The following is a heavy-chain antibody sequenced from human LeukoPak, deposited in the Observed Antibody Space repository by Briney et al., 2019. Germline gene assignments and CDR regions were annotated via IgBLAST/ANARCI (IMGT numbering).Heavy chain of an antibody. D-gene: IGHD3-22*01. CDR2: IYYSGST. CDR1: GGSISSSTYY. J-gene: IGHJ4*02. CDR3: ARDRVYYYDSSGYPYFDY. V-gene: IGHV4-39*07. Sequence: PSETLSLTCTVSGGSISSSTYYWGWIRQPPGKGLEWIGSIYYSGSTHYNPSLKSRVTISVDTSKNQFSLKLSSVTAADTAVYYCARDRVYYYDSSGYPYFDYWGQGTLVTVSS.